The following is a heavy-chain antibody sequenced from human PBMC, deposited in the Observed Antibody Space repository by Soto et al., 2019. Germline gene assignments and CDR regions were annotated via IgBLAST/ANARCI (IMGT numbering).Heavy chain of an antibody. Sequence: ASVKVSCKASGYTFKNYGIGWVRQAPGQGLEWVGRIGVFNGNTNYAQKVQGRVTMTADTSTSTAYMELRSLRSDDTAVYYCAREQTYVFTSRDGMDVWGQGTTVTVSS. CDR3: AREQTYVFTSRDGMDV. CDR2: IGVFNGNT. CDR1: GYTFKNYG. D-gene: IGHD3-16*01. J-gene: IGHJ6*02. V-gene: IGHV1-18*04.